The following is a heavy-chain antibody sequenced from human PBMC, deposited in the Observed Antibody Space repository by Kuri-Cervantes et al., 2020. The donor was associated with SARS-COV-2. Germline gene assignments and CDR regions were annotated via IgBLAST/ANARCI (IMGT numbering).Heavy chain of an antibody. CDR3: VRHPPIAVADYYFDY. CDR1: GGSITTYSYY. J-gene: IGHJ4*02. Sequence: SETLSLTCTVSGGSITTYSYYWGWIRQPQGKGLEWIGSLYYSGSTYYNPSLKSRVTISIDTSKNQFSLRLSTVTAADTAVYYCVRHPPIAVADYYFDYWGQGALVTDSS. V-gene: IGHV4-39*01. D-gene: IGHD6-19*01. CDR2: LYYSGST.